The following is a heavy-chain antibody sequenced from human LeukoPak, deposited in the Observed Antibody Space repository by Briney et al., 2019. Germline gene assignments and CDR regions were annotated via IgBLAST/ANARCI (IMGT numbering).Heavy chain of an antibody. J-gene: IGHJ4*02. CDR1: GDSVSSNSAA. CDR2: TYYRSKWYN. Sequence: SQTLSLTCAISGDSVSSNSAAWNWIRQSPSRGLEWLGRTYYRSKWYNDYAASVKSRITINADTSKNQFSLRLNSVTPEDTAVYYCARVGRSASEALDYWGQGTLVTVSS. V-gene: IGHV6-1*01. D-gene: IGHD3-10*01. CDR3: ARVGRSASEALDY.